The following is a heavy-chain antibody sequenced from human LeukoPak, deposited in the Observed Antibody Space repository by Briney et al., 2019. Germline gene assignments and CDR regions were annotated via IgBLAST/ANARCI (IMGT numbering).Heavy chain of an antibody. Sequence: SETLSLTCTVSGVSISSSNSYWGWIRQPAGKGLEWIGRIYSSGSTNYNPSLKSRVTMSVDTSKNQFSLNLTPVTAADTAVYYCARDLLHRGYAFDIWGQGTMVTVSS. D-gene: IGHD5-12*01. V-gene: IGHV4-61*02. J-gene: IGHJ3*02. CDR2: IYSSGST. CDR1: GVSISSSNSY. CDR3: ARDLLHRGYAFDI.